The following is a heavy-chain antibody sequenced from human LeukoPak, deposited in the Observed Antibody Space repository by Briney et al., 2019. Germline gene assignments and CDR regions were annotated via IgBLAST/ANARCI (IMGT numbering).Heavy chain of an antibody. V-gene: IGHV3-23*01. J-gene: IGHJ4*02. D-gene: IGHD6-6*01. CDR1: GFTFSSYA. CDR2: ISGSGGST. CDR3: ARGPGYSSSSVGLGAHFDY. Sequence: GGSLRLSCAASGFTFSSYAMSWVRQAPGKGLEWVSAISGSGGSTYYADSVKGRFTISRDNSKNTLYLQMNSLRAEDTAVYYCARGPGYSSSSVGLGAHFDYWGQGTLVTVSS.